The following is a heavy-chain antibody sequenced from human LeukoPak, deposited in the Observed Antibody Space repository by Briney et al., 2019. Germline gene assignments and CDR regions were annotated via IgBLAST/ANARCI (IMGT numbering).Heavy chain of an antibody. Sequence: GGSLRLSCEASGFAFSRHWMHWVCQVPGKGLVWVCNINGDGGSTGCADSVKGRFTTSRDNAKNTLYLHMNSLRGEDTAVYYCARDEVGAPPIDYWGQGALVTVSS. CDR3: ARDEVGAPPIDY. V-gene: IGHV3-74*01. CDR1: GFAFSRHW. CDR2: INGDGGST. D-gene: IGHD1-26*01. J-gene: IGHJ4*02.